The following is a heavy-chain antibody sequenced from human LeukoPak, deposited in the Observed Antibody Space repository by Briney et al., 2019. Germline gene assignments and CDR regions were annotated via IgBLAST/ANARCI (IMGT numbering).Heavy chain of an antibody. CDR2: ISGTGGST. J-gene: IGHJ4*02. D-gene: IGHD2-15*01. CDR1: GFTFSSYA. CDR3: ARGYCSGGSCYMGGWDY. Sequence: GGSLRLSCAASGFTFSSYAMSWVRQAPGKGLEWVSGISGTGGSTYYADSVKGRFTISRDNSKNTLYLQMNSLGAEDTAVYYCARGYCSGGSCYMGGWDYWGQGTLVTVSS. V-gene: IGHV3-23*01.